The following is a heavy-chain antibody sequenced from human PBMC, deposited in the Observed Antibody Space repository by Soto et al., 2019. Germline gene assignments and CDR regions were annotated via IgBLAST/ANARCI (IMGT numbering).Heavy chain of an antibody. V-gene: IGHV4-39*01. Sequence: SETLSLTCTVSGGSISSSSYYWGWIRQPPGKGLEWFGSIYYSATTYYNPSLKSRVTISVDTSKNQFSLKLSSVTAADTAVYYCARHRGYYDILTGYYTELNFDYWGQGTLVTVSS. D-gene: IGHD3-9*01. CDR3: ARHRGYYDILTGYYTELNFDY. CDR1: GGSISSSSYY. J-gene: IGHJ4*02. CDR2: IYYSATT.